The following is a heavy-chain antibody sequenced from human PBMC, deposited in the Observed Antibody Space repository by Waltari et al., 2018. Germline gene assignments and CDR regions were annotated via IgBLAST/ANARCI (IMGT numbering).Heavy chain of an antibody. J-gene: IGHJ4*02. CDR3: ARSGGYGWDS. Sequence: EVQLVESGGHLVQPGESLRLSCAASGFTFSNYWMTWVRQAPGKGRDWVANIKPEGSESYYADAVKGRFTFSRDNAKNSLSLQMHSRRVEDTAVYYCARSGGYGWDSWGQGTLVIVSS. V-gene: IGHV3-7*01. CDR1: GFTFSNYW. CDR2: IKPEGSES. D-gene: IGHD4-17*01.